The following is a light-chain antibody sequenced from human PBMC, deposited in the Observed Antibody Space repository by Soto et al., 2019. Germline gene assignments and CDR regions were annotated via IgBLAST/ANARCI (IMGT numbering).Light chain of an antibody. CDR1: QSISSY. CDR3: QQSYSTPDT. Sequence: DIPMTQSPSSLSASVGDRVTITCRASQSISSYLNWYQQKPGKAPKLLIYAASSLQSGVPSRFSGSGSGTDLTLTISSLQPEDFATYYCQQSYSTPDTFGPGTKVDIK. V-gene: IGKV1-39*01. J-gene: IGKJ3*01. CDR2: AAS.